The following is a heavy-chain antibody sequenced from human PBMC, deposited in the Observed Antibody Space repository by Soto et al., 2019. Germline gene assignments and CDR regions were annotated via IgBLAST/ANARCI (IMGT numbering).Heavy chain of an antibody. CDR3: AKETRRNSGVCYQH. Sequence: GGSLRLSCAASGFTFSSYGMHWVRQAPGKGLEWVAVISYDGSNKYYADSVKGRFTISRDNSKNTLYLQMNSLRAEDTAVYYCAKETRRNSGVCYQHWGQGTLVTVSS. V-gene: IGHV3-30*18. CDR2: ISYDGSNK. J-gene: IGHJ4*02. D-gene: IGHD2-8*01. CDR1: GFTFSSYG.